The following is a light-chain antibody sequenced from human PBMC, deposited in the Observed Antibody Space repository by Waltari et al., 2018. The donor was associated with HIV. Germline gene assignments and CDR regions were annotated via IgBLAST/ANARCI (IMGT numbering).Light chain of an antibody. CDR3: QAWDSSAVV. V-gene: IGLV3-1*01. CDR1: KLGDKY. J-gene: IGLJ2*01. CDR2: QDN. Sequence: SYELTQPPAVSVSPGQTASIACSGDKLGDKYTSWYPQKPGQSPVLVIYQDNKPPSGIPDRFSGSNSGNTATLIISGAQAMDEADYFCQAWDSSAVVFGGGTKLTVL.